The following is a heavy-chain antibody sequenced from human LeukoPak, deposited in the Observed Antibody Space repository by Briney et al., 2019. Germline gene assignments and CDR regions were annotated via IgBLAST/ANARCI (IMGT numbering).Heavy chain of an antibody. J-gene: IGHJ6*02. D-gene: IGHD6-13*01. CDR3: ARDKDSSSWPTYYYYYYGMDV. CDR1: GYTFTSYD. V-gene: IGHV1-8*01. CDR2: MNPNSGNT. Sequence: ASVKVSCKASGYTFTSYDINWVRQATGQGLEWMGWMNPNSGNTGYAQKFQGRVTMTRNTSISTAYMELRSLRSDDTAVYYCARDKDSSSWPTYYYYYYGMDVWGQGTTVTVSS.